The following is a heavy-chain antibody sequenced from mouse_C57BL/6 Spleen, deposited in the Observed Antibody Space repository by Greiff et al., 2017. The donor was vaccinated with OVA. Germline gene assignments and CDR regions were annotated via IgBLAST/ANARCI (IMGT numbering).Heavy chain of an antibody. CDR2: ISNGGGST. CDR3: ARAITTVVADAMDY. J-gene: IGHJ4*01. V-gene: IGHV5-12*01. Sequence: EVHLVESGGGLVQPGGSLKLSCAASGFTFSDYYMYWVRQTPEKRLEWVAYISNGGGSTYYPDTVKGRFTISRDNAKNTLYLQMSRLKSEDTAMYYCARAITTVVADAMDYWGQGTSVTVSS. CDR1: GFTFSDYY. D-gene: IGHD1-1*01.